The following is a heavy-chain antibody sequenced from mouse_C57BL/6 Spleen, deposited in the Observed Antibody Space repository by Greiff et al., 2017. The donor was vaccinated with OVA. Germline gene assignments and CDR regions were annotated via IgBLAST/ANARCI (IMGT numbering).Heavy chain of an antibody. V-gene: IGHV1-82*01. CDR3: ARYGAYDYYAMDY. D-gene: IGHD1-1*02. Sequence: QVQLQQSGPELVKPGASVKLSCKASGYAFSSSWMTWVKQRPGQGLEWIGRIYHGGGATNYNGKFKGKATLTADKSSSTAYMQLSSLTSDDSVVYFCARYGAYDYYAMDYWGQGTSLTVSS. J-gene: IGHJ4*01. CDR2: IYHGGGAT. CDR1: GYAFSSSW.